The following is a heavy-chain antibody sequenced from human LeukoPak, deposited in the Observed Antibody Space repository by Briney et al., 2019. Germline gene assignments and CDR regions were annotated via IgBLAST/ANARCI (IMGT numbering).Heavy chain of an antibody. CDR2: INPNSGGT. V-gene: IGHV1-2*02. CDR1: GYTFTSYG. CDR3: ATAYCGGDCCPYHDAFDI. J-gene: IGHJ3*02. Sequence: ASVKVSCKASGYTFTSYGISWVRQAPGQGLEWMGWINPNSGGTNYAQKFQGRVTMTRDTSISTAYMELSRLRSDDTAVYYCATAYCGGDCCPYHDAFDIWGQGTMVTVSS. D-gene: IGHD2-21*02.